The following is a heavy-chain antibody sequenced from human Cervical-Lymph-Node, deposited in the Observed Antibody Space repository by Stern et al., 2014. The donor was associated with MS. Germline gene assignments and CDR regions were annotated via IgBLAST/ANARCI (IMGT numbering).Heavy chain of an antibody. V-gene: IGHV1-46*03. CDR1: GYTFTSYY. CDR2: INPSGGST. Sequence: VQLEESGAEVKKPGASVKVSCKASGYTFTSYYMHWVRQAPGQGLEWMGIINPSGGSTSYAQKFQGRVTMTRDTSTSTVYMELSSLRSEDTAVYYCARNTGGKYYDFWSGYGMDVWGQGTTVTVSS. J-gene: IGHJ6*02. CDR3: ARNTGGKYYDFWSGYGMDV. D-gene: IGHD3-3*01.